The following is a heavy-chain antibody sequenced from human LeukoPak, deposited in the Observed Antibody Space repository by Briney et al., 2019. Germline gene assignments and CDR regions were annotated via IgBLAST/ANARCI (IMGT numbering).Heavy chain of an antibody. D-gene: IGHD6-19*01. CDR2: ISWNSGSI. CDR3: AKEGSGWYNYYYYYMDV. CDR1: GFTFDDYA. J-gene: IGHJ6*03. V-gene: IGHV3-9*01. Sequence: GGSLRLSCAASGFTFDDYAMHWVRQAPGKGLEWVSGISWNSGSIGYADSVKGRFTISRDNAKNTLYLQMNSLRAEDTAVYYCAKEGSGWYNYYYYYMDVWGKGTTVTVSS.